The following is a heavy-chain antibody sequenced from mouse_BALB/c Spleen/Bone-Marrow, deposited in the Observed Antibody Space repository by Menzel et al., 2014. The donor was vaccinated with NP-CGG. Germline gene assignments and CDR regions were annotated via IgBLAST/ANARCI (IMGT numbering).Heavy chain of an antibody. J-gene: IGHJ2*01. CDR2: IRNKANGYTT. CDR1: GFTFTDYY. Sequence: EVQVVESGGGLVQPGGSLRLSCATSGFTFTDYYMNWVRQPPGKALEWLGFIRNKANGYTTEYSASVKGRFTISRDNSQSIHYLQMNTLRAEDSATYYCARDSRSTVSHFDYWGQGTTLTVSS. D-gene: IGHD1-1*01. CDR3: ARDSRSTVSHFDY. V-gene: IGHV7-3*02.